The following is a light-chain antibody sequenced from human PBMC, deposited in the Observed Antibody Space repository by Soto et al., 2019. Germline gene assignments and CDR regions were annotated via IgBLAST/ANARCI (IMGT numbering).Light chain of an antibody. V-gene: IGKV1-5*01. Sequence: DIQMTQSPSTLSASVGDRVTITCRASQTNTRWLAWYQQKPGKAPKVLIYDASSLESGVPSRFSGSGSGTEFTLTISSLQLEDSATYYCQQYNSYSTTFGQGTKVEIK. CDR3: QQYNSYSTT. CDR2: DAS. CDR1: QTNTRW. J-gene: IGKJ1*01.